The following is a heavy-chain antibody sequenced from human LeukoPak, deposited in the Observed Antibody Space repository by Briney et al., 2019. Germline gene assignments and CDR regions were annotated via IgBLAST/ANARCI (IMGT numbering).Heavy chain of an antibody. Sequence: PSETLSLTCTVSGGSISSCSYYWGWIRKPPGKGLEWLGCIYYSGSTYYNPSLKRRITISVDTSKNQFSLKLRSVTAADTAVYYCSRLVDIVATTEPRIDYWGQGTLVTVSS. D-gene: IGHD5-12*01. V-gene: IGHV4-39*01. CDR2: IYYSGST. CDR1: GGSISSCSYY. J-gene: IGHJ4*02. CDR3: SRLVDIVATTEPRIDY.